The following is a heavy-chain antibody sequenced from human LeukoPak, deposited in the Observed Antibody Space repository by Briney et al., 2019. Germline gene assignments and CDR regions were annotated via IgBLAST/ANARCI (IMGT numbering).Heavy chain of an antibody. CDR2: IYYSGST. Sequence: SETLSLTCTVSGGSISSYYWSWIRQPPGKGLEWIGYIYYSGSTNYNPSLKSRVTISVDTSKNQFSLKLSSVTAADTAVYYCARRRGASDSCGYWDWYFDLWGRGTLVTVSS. V-gene: IGHV4-59*12. CDR1: GGSISSYY. D-gene: IGHD3-22*01. J-gene: IGHJ2*01. CDR3: ARRRGASDSCGYWDWYFDL.